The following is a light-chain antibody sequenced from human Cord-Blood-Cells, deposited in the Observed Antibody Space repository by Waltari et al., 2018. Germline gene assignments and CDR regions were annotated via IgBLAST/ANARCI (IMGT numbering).Light chain of an antibody. CDR1: SSDVGGYHN. J-gene: IGLJ3*02. CDR2: VVS. Sequence: QSALTQPPSASGSPGQSVTISCTGTSSDVGGYHNSSWYQQHPGKAPKLMIYVVSKRPSGVPDRFSGSKSGNPASLTVSGLPAEDEADYYCSSYAGSNNWVFGGGTKLTVL. CDR3: SSYAGSNNWV. V-gene: IGLV2-8*01.